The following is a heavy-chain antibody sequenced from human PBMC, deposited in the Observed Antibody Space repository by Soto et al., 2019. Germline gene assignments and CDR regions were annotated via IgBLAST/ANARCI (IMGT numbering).Heavy chain of an antibody. J-gene: IGHJ4*02. CDR3: AKEWVYDTSGWSFDY. V-gene: IGHV3-30*18. CDR1: GFTFSSYG. Sequence: QVQLVESGGGMVQPGRSLRLSCAASGFTFSSYGMHWVRQAPGKGLEWVAVLSDDGSNKYYADSLKGRFTISRDNSKNTLYLQMNSLRAEDTAVYYCAKEWVYDTSGWSFDYWGQGTLVTVSS. CDR2: LSDDGSNK. D-gene: IGHD3-22*01.